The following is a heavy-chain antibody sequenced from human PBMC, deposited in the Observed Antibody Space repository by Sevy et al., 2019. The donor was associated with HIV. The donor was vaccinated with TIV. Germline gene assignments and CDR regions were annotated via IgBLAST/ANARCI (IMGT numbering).Heavy chain of an antibody. J-gene: IGHJ4*01. CDR3: ARDYDYVRGTSRPYYFDH. CDR2: IGTSRQTI. CDR1: GFTFNSYT. Sequence: GGSLRLSCTASGFTFNSYTINWVRQAPGKGLEWISYIGTSRQTIYYAGSVQGRFTISRDNAKNTLYLQMTSLRVEDTAVYYCARDYDYVRGTSRPYYFDHWGHGTLVTVSS. D-gene: IGHD3-16*02. V-gene: IGHV3-48*01.